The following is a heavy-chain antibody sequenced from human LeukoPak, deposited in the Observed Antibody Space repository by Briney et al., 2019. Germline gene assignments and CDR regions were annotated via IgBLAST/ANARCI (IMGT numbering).Heavy chain of an antibody. D-gene: IGHD6-6*01. CDR2: IYSGGST. CDR3: ARDRRIAARRDYFDY. J-gene: IGHJ4*02. CDR1: GFTVSSNY. Sequence: GGSLRLSCAASGFTVSSNYMSWVRQAPGKGLEWVSVIYSGGSTYYADSVKGRFTISRDNSKNTLYLQMNSLRAEDTAVYYCARDRRIAARRDYFDYWGQGTLVTVSS. V-gene: IGHV3-66*01.